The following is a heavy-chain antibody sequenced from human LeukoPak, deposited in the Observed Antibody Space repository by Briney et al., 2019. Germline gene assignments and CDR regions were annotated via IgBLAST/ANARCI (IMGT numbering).Heavy chain of an antibody. CDR3: ARDSARWEIVADIDY. V-gene: IGHV3-7*01. CDR2: IKQDGSEK. J-gene: IGHJ4*02. CDR1: GFTFSTYW. Sequence: PGGSLRLSCAASGFTFSTYWMSWVRQAPGKGLEWVANIKQDGSEKNYVDSVKGRFTISRDNAKNSLYLQMDSLRAEDTAVYYCARDSARWEIVADIDYWGQGTLVTVSS. D-gene: IGHD3-22*01.